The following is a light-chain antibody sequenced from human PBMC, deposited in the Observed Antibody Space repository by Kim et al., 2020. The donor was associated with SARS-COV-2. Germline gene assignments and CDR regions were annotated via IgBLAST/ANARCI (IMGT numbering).Light chain of an antibody. CDR2: GNN. CDR3: QSYDNSLSVWV. V-gene: IGLV1-40*01. Sequence: QRVTISCTGSSANIGAGSDVHWYQQLPGTAPRLLIFGNNNRPSGVPDRFSGSKSGTSASRAITGLQAEDESAYYCQSYDNSLSVWVFGGGTQLTVL. J-gene: IGLJ3*02. CDR1: SANIGAGSD.